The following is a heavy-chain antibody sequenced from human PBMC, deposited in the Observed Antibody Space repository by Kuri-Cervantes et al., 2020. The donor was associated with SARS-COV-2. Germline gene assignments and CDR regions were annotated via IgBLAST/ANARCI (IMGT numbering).Heavy chain of an antibody. CDR1: GFSLSTSGVG. D-gene: IGHD2-2*02. CDR2: IYWDDDK. J-gene: IGHJ5*02. Sequence: SGPTLVKPTQTLTLTCTFSGFSLSTSGVGVGWIRQPPGKALEWLALIYWDDDKRYSPSLKSRLTITKDTSKNQVVLTMTNMDPVDTATYYCAHKQYCNSSSCHTLGGFDPWGQGTLVTVSS. V-gene: IGHV2-5*02. CDR3: AHKQYCNSSSCHTLGGFDP.